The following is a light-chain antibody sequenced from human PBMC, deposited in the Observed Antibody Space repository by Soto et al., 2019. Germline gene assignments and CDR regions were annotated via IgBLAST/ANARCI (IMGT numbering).Light chain of an antibody. CDR2: DVS. V-gene: IGLV2-14*01. J-gene: IGLJ2*01. CDR3: SSYRSSSTYVV. Sequence: QSALTQPASVSGSPGQSITIFCTGTSSDVGGYNYVSWYQQHPGKAPKLMIYDVSNRPSGVSNRFSGSKSGNTASLTISGLQAEDEADYYCSSYRSSSTYVVFGGGTKLTVL. CDR1: SSDVGGYNY.